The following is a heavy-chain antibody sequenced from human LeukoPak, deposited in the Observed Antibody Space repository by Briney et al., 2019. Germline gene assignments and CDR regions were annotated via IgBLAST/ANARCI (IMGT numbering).Heavy chain of an antibody. CDR3: ARGPSIAARYDAFDI. J-gene: IGHJ3*02. CDR1: EFTFTSYE. CDR2: ISSSGNTI. V-gene: IGHV3-48*03. Sequence: GGSLRLSCAASEFTFTSYELNWVRQAPREGLEWVSYISSSGNTISYADSVKGRFTISRDNAKNSLYLQVISLRAEDTAVYYCARGPSIAARYDAFDIWGQGTMVTVSS. D-gene: IGHD6-6*01.